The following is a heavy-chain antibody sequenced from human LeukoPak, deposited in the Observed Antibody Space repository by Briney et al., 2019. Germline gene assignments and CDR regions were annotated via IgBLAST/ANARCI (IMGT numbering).Heavy chain of an antibody. CDR3: ARAPQAAGTDY. V-gene: IGHV5-10-1*01. D-gene: IGHD6-13*01. CDR2: IDPSDSYT. Sequence: GESLKISCQDSTNNLGNYWISWVRQMPGKGLEWMRRIDPSDSYTNYSPSFQGHVTISADKSISTAYLQWSSLKASDTAMYYCARAPQAAGTDYWGQGTLVTVSS. J-gene: IGHJ4*02. CDR1: TNNLGNYW.